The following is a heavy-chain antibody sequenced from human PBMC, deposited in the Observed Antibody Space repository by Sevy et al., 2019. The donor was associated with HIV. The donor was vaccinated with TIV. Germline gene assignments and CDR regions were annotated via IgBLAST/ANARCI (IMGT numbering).Heavy chain of an antibody. Sequence: GGSLRLSCTASGFTFGDYAMSWFRQAPGKGLEWVGFIRSKAYGGTTKYAASVKGRFTISRDDSKSIAYLQMNSLKTEDTAVYYCTSYPGYYYDSSGYYRFDYWGQGTLVTVSS. V-gene: IGHV3-49*03. D-gene: IGHD3-22*01. CDR2: IRSKAYGGTT. CDR1: GFTFGDYA. J-gene: IGHJ4*02. CDR3: TSYPGYYYDSSGYYRFDY.